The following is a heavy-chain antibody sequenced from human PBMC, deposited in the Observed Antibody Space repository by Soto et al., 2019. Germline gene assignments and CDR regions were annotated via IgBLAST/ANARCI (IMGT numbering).Heavy chain of an antibody. CDR2: IYYSGST. Sequence: SETLSLTCTVSGGSISSYYWSWIRQPPGKGLEWIGYIYYSGSTNYNPSLKSRVTISVDTSKNQFSLKLSSVTAADTAVYYCARRYGGKFDYWGQGTLVTVYS. CDR1: GGSISSYY. CDR3: ARRYGGKFDY. D-gene: IGHD3-16*01. J-gene: IGHJ4*02. V-gene: IGHV4-59*01.